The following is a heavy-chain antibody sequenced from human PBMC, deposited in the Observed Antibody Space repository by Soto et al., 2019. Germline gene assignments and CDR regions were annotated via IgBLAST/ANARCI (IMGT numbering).Heavy chain of an antibody. CDR1: CGSISSYY. Sequence: PSETLSLTCTVSCGSISSYYWSWIRQPPGKGLEWIGYIYYSGSTNYNPSLKSRVTISVDTSKNQFSLKLSSVTAADTAVYYCARDSGYSYGLHCDYWGQGTLGTVSA. V-gene: IGHV4-59*01. CDR3: ARDSGYSYGLHCDY. CDR2: IYYSGST. D-gene: IGHD5-18*01. J-gene: IGHJ4*02.